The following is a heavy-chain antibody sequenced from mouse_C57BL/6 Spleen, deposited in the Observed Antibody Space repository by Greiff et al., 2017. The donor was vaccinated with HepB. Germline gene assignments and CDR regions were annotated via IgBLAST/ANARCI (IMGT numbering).Heavy chain of an antibody. V-gene: IGHV1-50*01. J-gene: IGHJ3*01. D-gene: IGHD3-2*02. CDR1: GYTFTSYW. CDR3: ASLDSSGYSFAY. CDR2: IDPSDSYT. Sequence: QVQLKQPGAELVKPGASVKLSCKASGYTFTSYWMQWVKQRPGQGLEWIGEIDPSDSYTNYNQKFKGKATLTVDTSSSTAYMQLSSLTSEDSAVYYCASLDSSGYSFAYWGQGTLVTVSA.